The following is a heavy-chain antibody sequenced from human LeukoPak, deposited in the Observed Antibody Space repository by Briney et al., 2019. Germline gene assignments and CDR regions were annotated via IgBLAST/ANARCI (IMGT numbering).Heavy chain of an antibody. D-gene: IGHD3-3*01. V-gene: IGHV3-23*01. Sequence: GGSLRLSCAASGFTFRNDAMTWVRQAPGKGLDWVSSINGNGRATYYADSVRGRFTISRDNSKNTLYLQMNSLRAEDTAVFYCAKGGAYYDFIFHPWGQGTLVTVSS. CDR2: INGNGRAT. CDR1: GFTFRNDA. J-gene: IGHJ5*02. CDR3: AKGGAYYDFIFHP.